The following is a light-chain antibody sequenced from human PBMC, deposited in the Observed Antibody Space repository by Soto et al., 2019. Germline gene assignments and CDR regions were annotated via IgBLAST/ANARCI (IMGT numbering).Light chain of an antibody. CDR2: DTS. V-gene: IGLV7-46*01. Sequence: QAVVTQEPSLTVSPGGTVTLTCGSSTGAVTSGHYPYWFQQKPGQAPRTLIYDTSNKHSWTPARFSGSLLGGKAALTLSGAQPEDEAEYYCLLSDSGAHYVVGHGTKVTV. CDR3: LLSDSGAHYV. J-gene: IGLJ1*01. CDR1: TGAVTSGHY.